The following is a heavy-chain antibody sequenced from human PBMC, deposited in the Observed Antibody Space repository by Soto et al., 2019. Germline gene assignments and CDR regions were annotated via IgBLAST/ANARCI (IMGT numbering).Heavy chain of an antibody. CDR2: IYSGGST. CDR1: GFTVSSNY. J-gene: IGHJ4*02. V-gene: IGHV3-53*01. D-gene: IGHD6-6*01. Sequence: GGSLRLSCAASGFTVSSNYMSWVRQAPGKGLEWVSVIYSGGSTYYADSVKGRFTISRDNSKNTLYLQMNSLRAEDTAVYYCARGHSSSLYYFDYWGQGTLVTV. CDR3: ARGHSSSLYYFDY.